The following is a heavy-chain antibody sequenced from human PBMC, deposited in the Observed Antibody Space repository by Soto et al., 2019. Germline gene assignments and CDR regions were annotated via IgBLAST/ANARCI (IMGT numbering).Heavy chain of an antibody. CDR2: IWYDGSNK. V-gene: IGHV3-33*01. Sequence: GGSLRLSCAASGFTFSSYGMHWVRQAPGKGLEWVAVIWYDGSNKYYADSVKGRFTISRDNSKNTLYLQMNSLRAEDTAVYYCAREFYCSSTSCYRPAYYYYGMDVWGQGTTVTVSS. J-gene: IGHJ6*02. D-gene: IGHD2-2*02. CDR1: GFTFSSYG. CDR3: AREFYCSSTSCYRPAYYYYGMDV.